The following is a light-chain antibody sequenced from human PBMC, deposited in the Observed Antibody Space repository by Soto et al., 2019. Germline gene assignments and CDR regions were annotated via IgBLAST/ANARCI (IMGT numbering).Light chain of an antibody. V-gene: IGKV3-11*01. CDR2: DAS. J-gene: IGKJ4*01. Sequence: EIVLTQSPATLSLSPGERATLSCRASQSVSSYLAWYQQKPGQAPRLLLYDASNRATGIPARFSGSGSGTDFTLTISSLETEDFAVYYWQQRSNWLTFGGGTKVEIK. CDR1: QSVSSY. CDR3: QQRSNWLT.